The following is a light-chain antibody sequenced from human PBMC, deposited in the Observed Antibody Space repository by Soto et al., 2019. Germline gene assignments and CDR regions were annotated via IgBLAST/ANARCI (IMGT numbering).Light chain of an antibody. Sequence: QSALTQPASVSGSPGQSITISCTGTSSDVGSYNLVSWYQQHPGKAPKLMIYEGSKRPSGVSNRFSGSKSGNTASLTISGLQAEDEADYYCCSYADSSTLVLGGGTKVTVL. CDR1: SSDVGSYNL. CDR2: EGS. V-gene: IGLV2-23*01. CDR3: CSYADSSTLV. J-gene: IGLJ2*01.